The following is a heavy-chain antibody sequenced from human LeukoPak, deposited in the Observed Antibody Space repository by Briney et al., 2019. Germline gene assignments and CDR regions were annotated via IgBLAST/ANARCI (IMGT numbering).Heavy chain of an antibody. D-gene: IGHD1-26*01. CDR1: GFTFSSYS. V-gene: IGHV3-23*01. J-gene: IGHJ3*02. CDR3: AKEIGRPIVGATSAAFDI. CDR2: ISGSGGST. Sequence: PGGSLRLSCAASGFTFSSYSMSWVRQAPGKGLEWVSAISGSGGSTYYADSVKGRFTISRDNSKNTLYLQMNSLRAEDTAVYYCAKEIGRPIVGATSAAFDIWGQGTMVTVSS.